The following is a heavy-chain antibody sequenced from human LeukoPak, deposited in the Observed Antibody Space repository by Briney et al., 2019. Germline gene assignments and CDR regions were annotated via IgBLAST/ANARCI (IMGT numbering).Heavy chain of an antibody. V-gene: IGHV3-30*18. CDR1: GFTFSSYG. J-gene: IGHJ5*02. D-gene: IGHD3-10*01. Sequence: GGSLRLSCAASGFTFSSYGMHWVRQAPGKGLEWVAVISYDGSNKYYADSVKGRFTISRDNSKNTLYLQMNSLRAEDTAVCYCAKDYYYGSGPGWFDPWGQGTLVTVSS. CDR3: AKDYYYGSGPGWFDP. CDR2: ISYDGSNK.